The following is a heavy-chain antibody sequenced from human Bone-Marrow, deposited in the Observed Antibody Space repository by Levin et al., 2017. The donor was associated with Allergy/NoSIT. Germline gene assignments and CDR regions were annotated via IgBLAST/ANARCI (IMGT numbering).Heavy chain of an antibody. CDR2: IYHSGST. CDR3: AKSVLQWLVLGGSAFDI. CDR1: GYSISSGYY. V-gene: IGHV4-38-2*01. D-gene: IGHD6-19*01. Sequence: KASETLSLTCAVSGYSISSGYYWGWIRQPPGKGLEWIGSIYHSGSTYYNPSLKSRVTISVDTSKNQFSLKLSSVTAADTAVYYCAKSVLQWLVLGGSAFDIWGQGTMVTVSS. J-gene: IGHJ3*02.